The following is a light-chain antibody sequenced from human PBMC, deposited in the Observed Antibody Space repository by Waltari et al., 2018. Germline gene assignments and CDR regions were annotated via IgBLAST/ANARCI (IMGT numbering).Light chain of an antibody. CDR3: MQNIQLPT. CDR1: QSLLHRDGRAR. V-gene: IGKV2D-29*02. CDR2: EVS. J-gene: IGKJ1*01. Sequence: IVMTQAPLSLSVTPGQPASMSCKSSQSLLHRDGRARLDWYVQKPGQSPQRLIHEVSNRFAGVTDRFRGSGSGTDFTLKISRVEAEYVGVYFCMQNIQLPTFGQGTKVEIE.